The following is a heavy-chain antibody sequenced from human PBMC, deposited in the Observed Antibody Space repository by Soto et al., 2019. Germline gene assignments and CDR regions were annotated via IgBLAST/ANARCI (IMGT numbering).Heavy chain of an antibody. CDR1: GGSISSYY. CDR3: ASYSSSSSFAY. J-gene: IGHJ4*02. V-gene: IGHV4-59*01. D-gene: IGHD6-6*01. CDR2: IYYSGST. Sequence: QVQLQESGPGLVKPSETLSLTCTVSGGSISSYYWSWIRQPPGKGLEWIGYIYYSGSTNYNPSPKGRVTISVDTSKNQFSLKLSSVTAADTAVYYCASYSSSSSFAYWGPGTLVTVSS.